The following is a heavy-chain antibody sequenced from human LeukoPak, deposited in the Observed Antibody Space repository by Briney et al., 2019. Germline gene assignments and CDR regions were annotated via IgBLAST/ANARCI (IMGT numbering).Heavy chain of an antibody. V-gene: IGHV3-21*04. CDR3: AKDCSGGSCYSS. Sequence: GGSLKLSCAASGFTFSGSAMHWVRQAPGKGLEWVSSISSSSSYIYYADSVKGRFTISRDNSKNTLYLQMSSLRAEDTAVYYCAKDCSGGSCYSSWGQGTLVTVSS. CDR2: ISSSSSYI. CDR1: GFTFSGSA. J-gene: IGHJ4*02. D-gene: IGHD2-15*01.